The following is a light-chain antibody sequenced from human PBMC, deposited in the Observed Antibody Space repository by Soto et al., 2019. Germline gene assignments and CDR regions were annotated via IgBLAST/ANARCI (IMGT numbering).Light chain of an antibody. CDR3: QPYNNWWT. CDR2: GAS. V-gene: IGKV3D-15*01. Sequence: IGLTQSPATLSLSPGEGATLSCRASQSVSSYLAWYQQKPGQAPRLLIYGASSRATGIPDRFSGSGSGTDFTLTISRLEPEDFAVYYCQPYNNWWTFGRGTKVDIK. CDR1: QSVSSY. J-gene: IGKJ1*01.